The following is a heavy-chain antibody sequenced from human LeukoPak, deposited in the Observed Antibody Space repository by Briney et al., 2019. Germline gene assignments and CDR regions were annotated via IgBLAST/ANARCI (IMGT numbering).Heavy chain of an antibody. CDR1: GYTFTSYY. Sequence: ASVKVSCKASGYTFTSYYMHWVRQAPGQGLEWMGIINPSGGSTSYAQKFQGRVTITADESTSTAYMELSSLRSEDTAVYYCATDYGGNSFWFDPWGQGTLVTVSS. CDR2: INPSGGST. CDR3: ATDYGGNSFWFDP. J-gene: IGHJ5*02. V-gene: IGHV1-46*01. D-gene: IGHD4-23*01.